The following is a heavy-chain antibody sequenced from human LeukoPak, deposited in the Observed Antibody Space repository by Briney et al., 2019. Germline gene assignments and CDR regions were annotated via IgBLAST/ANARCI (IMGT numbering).Heavy chain of an antibody. CDR3: ARCLPGDYFRDY. CDR2: IHASDSDT. Sequence: GESLKISCKDSGYYFASYWRSWVRQMPGKGLEWMGFIHASDSDTRYSPSFQGQVTISADKSISTAYLQWSSLQASDTAMYYCARCLPGDYFRDYWGQGTLVTVSS. V-gene: IGHV5-51*01. D-gene: IGHD4-17*01. CDR1: GYYFASYW. J-gene: IGHJ4*02.